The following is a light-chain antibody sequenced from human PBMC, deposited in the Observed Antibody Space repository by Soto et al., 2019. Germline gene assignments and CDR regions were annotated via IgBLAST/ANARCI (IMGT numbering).Light chain of an antibody. CDR3: LHTSSAPAT. CDR1: QNIDNC. CDR2: AAS. V-gene: IGKV1-39*01. J-gene: IGKJ1*01. Sequence: DIQMIQSPSSLSASVGDRVTITCRASQNIDNCLSWYQQKPGKAPELLIYAASLLQRGVPSRFSGSGSGTEFTLTISSLQREDLETYHCLHTSSAPATCGQGTRVEIK.